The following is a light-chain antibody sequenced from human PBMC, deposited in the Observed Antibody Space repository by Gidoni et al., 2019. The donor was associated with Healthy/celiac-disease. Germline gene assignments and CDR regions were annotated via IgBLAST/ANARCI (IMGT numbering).Light chain of an antibody. CDR3: QAWDSSTVV. CDR2: QDS. V-gene: IGLV3-1*01. CDR1: ELGDKY. Sequence: YELTQPPSASVSPGPTASIPCTGDELGDKYACWYQQKPGPSPVLVIYQDSKLPSGIPERFSGSNSGNTATLTISGTQAMDEADYYCQAWDSSTVVFGGGTKLTVL. J-gene: IGLJ2*01.